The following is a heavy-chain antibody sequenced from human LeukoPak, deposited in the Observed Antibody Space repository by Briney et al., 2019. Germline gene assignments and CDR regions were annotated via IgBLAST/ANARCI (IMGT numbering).Heavy chain of an antibody. Sequence: GGSLRLSCAASGFTLSSYAMSWVRQAPGKGLEWGSAISGSGGSTYYADSVKGRFTISRDNSKNTLYLQMNRLRAEDTAVYYCAKAGPRNYDILTGYPDFDYWGQGTLVTVSS. J-gene: IGHJ4*02. D-gene: IGHD3-9*01. CDR3: AKAGPRNYDILTGYPDFDY. V-gene: IGHV3-23*01. CDR2: ISGSGGST. CDR1: GFTLSSYA.